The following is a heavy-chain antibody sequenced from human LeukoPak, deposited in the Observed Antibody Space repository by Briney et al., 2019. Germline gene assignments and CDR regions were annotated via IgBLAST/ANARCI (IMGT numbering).Heavy chain of an antibody. CDR1: GFTFTSYW. V-gene: IGHV3-74*01. CDR2: INGDGSNT. J-gene: IGHJ4*02. Sequence: GGSLRLSCAVSGFTFTSYWIHWVRQAPGKGLVWVSRINGDGSNTSYADSVKGRFTISRDNAKNSLYLQMNSLRAEDTALYYCAKDIEPYYYGSGSYYGSDYWGQGTLVTVSS. CDR3: AKDIEPYYYGSGSYYGSDY. D-gene: IGHD3-10*01.